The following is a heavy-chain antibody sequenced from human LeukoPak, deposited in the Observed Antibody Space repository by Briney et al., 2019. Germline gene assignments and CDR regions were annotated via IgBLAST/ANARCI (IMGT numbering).Heavy chain of an antibody. CDR1: GDSISTSY. CDR2: ISNRGST. CDR3: ARWLQLGAYDAFDI. Sequence: SETLSLTCTVSGDSISTSYWSWIRQAPGKGLEWIGYISNRGSTNYNPSLTSRVTISVDTSKNQFSLRLTSVTAADTAVYYCARWLQLGAYDAFDIWGQGTMVTVSS. D-gene: IGHD5-24*01. V-gene: IGHV4-59*08. J-gene: IGHJ3*02.